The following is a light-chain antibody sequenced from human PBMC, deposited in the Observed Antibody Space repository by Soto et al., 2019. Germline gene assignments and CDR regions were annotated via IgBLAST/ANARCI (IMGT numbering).Light chain of an antibody. J-gene: IGLJ1*01. CDR3: ARWDDSLNGCV. CDR2: SLT. V-gene: IGLV1-44*01. Sequence: QSVLTQPPSASGTPGQTVTISCSGSSSNIGSNHVNWYQLLPGAAPKLLIYSLTPRPSGVPDRFSASKSGTSASLAISGLQTEEEGDYYCARWDDSLNGCVFGPGTKVTVL. CDR1: SSNIGSNH.